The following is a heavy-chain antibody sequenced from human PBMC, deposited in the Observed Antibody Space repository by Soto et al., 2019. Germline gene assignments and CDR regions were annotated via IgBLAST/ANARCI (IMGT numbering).Heavy chain of an antibody. D-gene: IGHD2-2*01. CDR1: GGTFSSDG. Sequence: GASVKVSCKASGGTFSSDGISWVRQAPGQGLEWVGGVIPIFGTANYAQKFQGRVTITANESTSTAYRELGSLRSEDTAVYYCARERPDDCSSTSRYFGPSNWFAPWGQGTLVTVSS. CDR3: ARERPDDCSSTSRYFGPSNWFAP. CDR2: VIPIFGTA. V-gene: IGHV1-69*13. J-gene: IGHJ5*02.